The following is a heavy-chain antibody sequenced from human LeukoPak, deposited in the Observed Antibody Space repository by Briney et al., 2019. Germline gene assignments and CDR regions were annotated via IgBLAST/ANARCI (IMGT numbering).Heavy chain of an antibody. CDR1: GGSISSYY. CDR3: AGSTVTTYQDAFDI. D-gene: IGHD4-17*01. V-gene: IGHV4-4*07. Sequence: SETQSLTCTVSGGSISSYYWSWIRQPAGKGLEWIGRIYSSGSTNYNPSLKSRVTMSVDTSKNQFSLKLSSVTAADTAVYYCAGSTVTTYQDAFDIWGQGTMVTVSS. J-gene: IGHJ3*02. CDR2: IYSSGST.